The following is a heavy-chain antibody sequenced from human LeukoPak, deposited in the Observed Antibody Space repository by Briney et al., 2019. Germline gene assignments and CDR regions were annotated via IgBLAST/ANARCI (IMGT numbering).Heavy chain of an antibody. CDR3: AGGYDFWSGYSRYFQH. D-gene: IGHD3-3*01. Sequence: GGSLRLSCAASGFIVSSNHMSWVRQAPGKGLEWVSVIYSGGGTYYADSVKGRFTISRDKSKNTLYLQMNSLRAEDTAVYYCAGGYDFWSGYSRYFQHWGQGTLVTVSS. CDR2: IYSGGGT. V-gene: IGHV3-53*01. CDR1: GFIVSSNH. J-gene: IGHJ1*01.